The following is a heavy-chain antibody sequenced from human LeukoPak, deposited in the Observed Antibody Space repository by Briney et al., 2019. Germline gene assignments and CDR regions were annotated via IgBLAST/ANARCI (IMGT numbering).Heavy chain of an antibody. D-gene: IGHD1-26*01. CDR2: ISSRSSTI. CDR1: GFTFSRYS. V-gene: IGHV3-48*01. J-gene: IGHJ4*02. Sequence: RSGGSLRLSCAASGFTFSRYSMLWVRQTPGKGLEWVSFISSRSSTIYYADSVKGRFTISRDNAKNSLYLQMNSLRAEDTAVYYCARERYGGLDYWGQGTLVTVSS. CDR3: ARERYGGLDY.